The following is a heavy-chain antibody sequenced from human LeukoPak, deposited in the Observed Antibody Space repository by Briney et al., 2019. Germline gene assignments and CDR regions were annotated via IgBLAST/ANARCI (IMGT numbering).Heavy chain of an antibody. CDR2: IYYSGST. V-gene: IGHV4-39*07. CDR1: GGSISSSSYY. Sequence: SETLSLTCTVSGGSISSSSYYWGWIRQPPGKGLEWIGSIYYSGSTYYNPSLKSRVTISVDTSKNQFSLKLSSVTAADTAVYYCARALFDDILTGSYYYYYMDVWGKGTTVTVSS. CDR3: ARALFDDILTGSYYYYYMDV. D-gene: IGHD3-9*01. J-gene: IGHJ6*03.